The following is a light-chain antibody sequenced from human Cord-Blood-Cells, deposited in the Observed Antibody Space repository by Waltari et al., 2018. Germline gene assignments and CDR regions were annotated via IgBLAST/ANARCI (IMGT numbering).Light chain of an antibody. CDR3: QAWDSSTDVV. Sequence: SYELTQTPSVSVSPGQTASIPCSGAKLGVKYACWYQQKPGQSPVLVIYKDSKRPSGIPERFSGSNSGNTATLTISGTQAMDEADYYCQAWDSSTDVVFGGGTKLTVL. CDR2: KDS. V-gene: IGLV3-1*01. CDR1: KLGVKY. J-gene: IGLJ2*01.